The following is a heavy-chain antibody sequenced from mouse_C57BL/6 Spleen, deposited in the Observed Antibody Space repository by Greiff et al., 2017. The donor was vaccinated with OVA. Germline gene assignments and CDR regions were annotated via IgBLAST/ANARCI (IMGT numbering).Heavy chain of an antibody. CDR2: ISYDGSN. D-gene: IGHD4-1*01. Sequence: VQLKQSGPGLVKPSQSLSLTCSVTGYSITSGYYWNWIRQFPGNKLEWMGYISYDGSNNYNPSLKNRISITRDTSKNQFFLKLNSVTTEDTATYYCAGLTGTPYYFDYWGQGTTLTVSS. CDR3: AGLTGTPYYFDY. CDR1: GYSITSGYY. J-gene: IGHJ2*01. V-gene: IGHV3-6*01.